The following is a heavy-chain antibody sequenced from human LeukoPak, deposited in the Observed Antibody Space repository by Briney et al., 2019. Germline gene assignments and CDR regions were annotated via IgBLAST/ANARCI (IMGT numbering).Heavy chain of an antibody. V-gene: IGHV4-59*01. CDR2: IRYSGRT. D-gene: IGHD6-19*01. CDR3: ARLPYVIGWPFVY. CDR1: DDSISRDF. Sequence: SETLSLTCTASDDSISRDFWTWIRPPPGKGLEWIGYIRYSGRTEYNPSLKSRVTISIQTSKNQFSLMLTSVTAADTAIDYCARLPYVIGWPFVYGGQGILVTVSS. J-gene: IGHJ4*02.